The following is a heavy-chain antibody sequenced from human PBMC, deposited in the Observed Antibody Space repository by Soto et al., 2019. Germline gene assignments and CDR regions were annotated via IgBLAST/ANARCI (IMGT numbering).Heavy chain of an antibody. Sequence: PSETLSLTCAVYGGSFSGYYWTWIRQPPGTGLEWIGEINHSGSTNYNPSLKSRVTISVDTSKNQFSLKLTSVAAADTAVYYCARHLSVRGVFDFWGQGTPVTVSS. CDR3: ARHLSVRGVFDF. J-gene: IGHJ4*02. CDR2: INHSGST. V-gene: IGHV4-34*01. CDR1: GGSFSGYY. D-gene: IGHD3-10*01.